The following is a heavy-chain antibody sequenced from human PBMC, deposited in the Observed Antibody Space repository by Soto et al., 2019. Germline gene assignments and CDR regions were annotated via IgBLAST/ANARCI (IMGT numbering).Heavy chain of an antibody. CDR2: IYYSGST. CDR1: GGSINDFY. CDR3: ARLGGVAARTFDY. J-gene: IGHJ4*02. V-gene: IGHV4-59*12. D-gene: IGHD6-6*01. Sequence: TSETLSLTCTVSGGSINDFYWSWIRQPPGKGLERIGYIYYSGSTDYNPSLKSRVTISVDPSKTQFSLNLRSVNTADTAVYYCARLGGVAARTFDYWGQGTLVTVSA.